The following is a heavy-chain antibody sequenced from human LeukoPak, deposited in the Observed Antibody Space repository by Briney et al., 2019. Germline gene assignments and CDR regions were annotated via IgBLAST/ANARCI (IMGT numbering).Heavy chain of an antibody. CDR2: ISGSGGST. J-gene: IGHJ3*02. CDR3: AKDKSYCSSTSCPPDAFDI. D-gene: IGHD2-2*01. CDR1: GFTFSSYA. Sequence: GGSLRLSCAASGFTFSSYAMSWVRQAPGKGLEWVSAISGSGGSTYYADSVKGRFTISRDNSKNTLYLQMNSLRAEDTALYYCAKDKSYCSSTSCPPDAFDIWGQGTMVTVSS. V-gene: IGHV3-23*01.